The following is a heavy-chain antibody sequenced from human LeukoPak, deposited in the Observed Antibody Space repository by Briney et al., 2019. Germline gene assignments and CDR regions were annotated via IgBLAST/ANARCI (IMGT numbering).Heavy chain of an antibody. J-gene: IGHJ4*02. D-gene: IGHD4-17*01. Sequence: PSETLSLTCTVSGGSISSYYWSWIRQPPGKGLEWIGYIYYSGSTNYNPSLKSRVTISVDTSKNQFSLKLSSVTAADTAVYHCARLGGGGSFYGDYAGYFDYWGQGTLVTVSS. CDR1: GGSISSYY. V-gene: IGHV4-59*08. CDR3: ARLGGGGSFYGDYAGYFDY. CDR2: IYYSGST.